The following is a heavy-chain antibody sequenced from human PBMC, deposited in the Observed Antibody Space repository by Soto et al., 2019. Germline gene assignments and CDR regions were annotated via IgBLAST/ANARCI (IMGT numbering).Heavy chain of an antibody. CDR3: ATGRPGIAVAGTDY. D-gene: IGHD6-19*01. Sequence: EVQLVESGGGLVQPGGSLRLSCAASGFTFSSYWMHWVRQAPGKGLVWVSGISWNSGSIGYADSVKGRFTISRDNAKNSLYLQMNSLRAEDTALYYCATGRPGIAVAGTDYWGQGTLVTVSS. J-gene: IGHJ4*02. CDR1: GFTFSSYW. V-gene: IGHV3-74*01. CDR2: ISWNSGSI.